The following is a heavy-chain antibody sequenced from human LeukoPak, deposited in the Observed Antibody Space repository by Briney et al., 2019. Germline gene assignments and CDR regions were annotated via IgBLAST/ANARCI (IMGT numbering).Heavy chain of an antibody. CDR2: INDNSHYI. D-gene: IGHD1-14*01. J-gene: IGHJ4*02. Sequence: PGGSLRLSCAASGITFSSYSMNWVRQAPGKGLEWVSSINDNSHYIYYADSVKGRFTTSRDNAKNSLYLQMNSLRADDTAVYYCVTGPWQPGPVEDYWGQGTLVTVSS. CDR1: GITFSSYS. V-gene: IGHV3-21*01. CDR3: VTGPWQPGPVEDY.